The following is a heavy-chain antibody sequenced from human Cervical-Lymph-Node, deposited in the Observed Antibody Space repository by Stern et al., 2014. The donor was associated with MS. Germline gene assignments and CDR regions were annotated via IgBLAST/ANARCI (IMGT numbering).Heavy chain of an antibody. CDR1: GFSFSDYY. J-gene: IGHJ4*02. D-gene: IGHD1-1*01. V-gene: IGHV3-11*01. CDR2: HSGRGHII. CDR3: ARGTYYFDS. Sequence: VHLVESGGDLVEPGGSLRLSCAASGFSFSDYYVNWLRQAPGKGPEWVAYHSGRGHIINYTDSVKGRFTISRDNAQNSLYLEMNSLRAEDTAVYYCARGTYYFDSWGQGTLVTVSS.